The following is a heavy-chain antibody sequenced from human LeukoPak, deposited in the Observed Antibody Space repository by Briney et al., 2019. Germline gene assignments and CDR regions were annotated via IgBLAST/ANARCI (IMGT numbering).Heavy chain of an antibody. J-gene: IGHJ4*02. V-gene: IGHV4-38-2*01. CDR1: RYSINSGCY. CDR2: IYHSGST. Sequence: SETLSLTCAVSRYSINSGCYWGWIRQPPGKGLEWIGYIYHSGSTYFNPSLKSRVTISVDRSKNQFSLKLSSVTAADTAVYYCARRGDGYSIDYWGQGTLVTVSS. D-gene: IGHD5-24*01. CDR3: ARRGDGYSIDY.